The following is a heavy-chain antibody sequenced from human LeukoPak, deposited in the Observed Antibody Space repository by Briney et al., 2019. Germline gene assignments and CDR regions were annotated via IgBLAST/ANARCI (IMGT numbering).Heavy chain of an antibody. J-gene: IGHJ3*02. CDR1: RYTLSHYD. Sequence: APVKISSKTLRYTLSHYDIKSVRQATGQGLEWMGCMNPNTGNTGYTQKYQGRITITRNTSISTAYMELSSLRSEDTAVYYCARSLWSGYDTFDIWGQGTMVTVSS. V-gene: IGHV1-8*03. CDR2: MNPNTGNT. D-gene: IGHD3-3*01. CDR3: ARSLWSGYDTFDI.